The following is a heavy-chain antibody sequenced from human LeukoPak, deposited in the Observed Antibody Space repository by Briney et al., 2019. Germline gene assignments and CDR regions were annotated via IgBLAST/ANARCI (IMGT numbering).Heavy chain of an antibody. CDR1: GYMFTGYY. V-gene: IGHV1-2*06. CDR3: ARAGFTIVVPGAIYFDGFDI. Sequence: ASVKVPCKASGYMFTGYYMHWVRQAPGQGLEWMGRINPNSGGTDYAQKFQGRVTMTRDTSISTVYMELSRLRSDDTAVYYCARAGFTIVVPGAIYFDGFDIWGQGTTVTVSS. D-gene: IGHD2-2*01. CDR2: INPNSGGT. J-gene: IGHJ3*02.